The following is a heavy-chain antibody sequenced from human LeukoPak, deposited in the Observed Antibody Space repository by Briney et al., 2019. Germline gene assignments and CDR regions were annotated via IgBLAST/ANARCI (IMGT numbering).Heavy chain of an antibody. CDR1: GFTFSGHN. Sequence: GGSLRLSCAASGFTFSGHNMNWVRQAPGEGLEWVSSISGRGNYIFYADSVKGRFTISRDSAKNSLSLQMNSLRAEDTAVYYCAKDQGFDYYDSSGYYLDYWGQGTLVTVSS. CDR2: ISGRGNYI. J-gene: IGHJ4*02. CDR3: AKDQGFDYYDSSGYYLDY. D-gene: IGHD3-22*01. V-gene: IGHV3-21*01.